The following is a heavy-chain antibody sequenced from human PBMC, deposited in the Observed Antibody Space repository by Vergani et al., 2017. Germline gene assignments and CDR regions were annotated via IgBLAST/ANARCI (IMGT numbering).Heavy chain of an antibody. Sequence: EVQLVQSGAEVKKPGESLKISCKGSGYSFTSYWIGWVRQMPGNGLEWMGIIYPGDSDTRYSPSFQGQVTISADKSISTAYLQWSSLKASDTAMYYCARRGYYYDSSGYSNWYFDLWGRGTLVTVSS. CDR3: ARRGYYYDSSGYSNWYFDL. V-gene: IGHV5-51*03. J-gene: IGHJ2*01. D-gene: IGHD3-22*01. CDR2: IYPGDSDT. CDR1: GYSFTSYW.